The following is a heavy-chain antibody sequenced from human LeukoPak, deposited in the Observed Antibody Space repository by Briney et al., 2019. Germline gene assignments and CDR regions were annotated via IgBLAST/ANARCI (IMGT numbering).Heavy chain of an antibody. J-gene: IGHJ4*02. Sequence: PSETLSLTCTVSGGSISSGGYYWSWLRQHPGTGLEWIGYIYYSGSTYYTPSLKSRVTISVDTSKNQFSLKLSSVTAADTAVYYCAGSSYYYDSGGYYFEYWGQGTLVTVSS. CDR3: AGSSYYYDSGGYYFEY. V-gene: IGHV4-31*03. CDR1: GGSISSGGYY. CDR2: IYYSGST. D-gene: IGHD3-22*01.